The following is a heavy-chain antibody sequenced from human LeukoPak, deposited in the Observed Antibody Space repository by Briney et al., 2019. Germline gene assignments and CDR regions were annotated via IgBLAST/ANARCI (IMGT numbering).Heavy chain of an antibody. V-gene: IGHV4-30-4*01. Sequence: PSETLSLTCTVSGGSISSGDYYWSWIRQPPGKGLEWIGYIYYSGSTYCNPSLKSRVTISVDTSKNQFSLKLSSVTAADTAVYYCACQLLPGGFPGSYGMDVWGQGTTVTVSS. CDR3: ACQLLPGGFPGSYGMDV. CDR1: GGSISSGDYY. CDR2: IYYSGST. D-gene: IGHD2-2*01. J-gene: IGHJ6*02.